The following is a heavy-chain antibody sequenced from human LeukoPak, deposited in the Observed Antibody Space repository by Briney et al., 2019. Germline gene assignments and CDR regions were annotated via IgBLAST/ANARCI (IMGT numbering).Heavy chain of an antibody. CDR2: IIPILGIA. J-gene: IGHJ4*02. Sequence: ASVKVSCKASGYTFTSYGISWVRQAPGQGLEWTGRIIPILGIANYAQKFQGRVTITADKSTSTAYMELSSLRSEDTAVYYCASVMTTVTTLDYWGQGTLVTVSS. CDR3: ASVMTTVTTLDY. V-gene: IGHV1-69*04. CDR1: GYTFTSYG. D-gene: IGHD4-17*01.